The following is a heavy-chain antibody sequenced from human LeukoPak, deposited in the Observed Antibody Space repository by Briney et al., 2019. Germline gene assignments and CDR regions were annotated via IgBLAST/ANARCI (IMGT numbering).Heavy chain of an antibody. CDR2: IYYSGST. CDR1: GVTISSYS. V-gene: IGHV4-59*01. J-gene: IGHJ4*02. D-gene: IGHD5-18*01. CDR3: AGGGYSYGQLDY. Sequence: SETLSLSCTASGVTISSYSRSWIRQPPGKGLEWVGDIYYSGSTNYNPSLKSRVTISVDTSKIQFSLKLSSVTAADTAVYYCAGGGYSYGQLDYWGQGTLVTVSS.